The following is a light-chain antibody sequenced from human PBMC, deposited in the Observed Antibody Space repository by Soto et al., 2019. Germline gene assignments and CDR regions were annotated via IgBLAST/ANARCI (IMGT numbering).Light chain of an antibody. J-gene: IGLJ2*01. CDR2: GNT. Sequence: QAVVTQPPSLSGAPGQNIIISCTGGGSNIGAGFDVHWYQQLPGTAPKLLIYGNTNRPSGVPDRFSGSKSGTSASLVITGLQAEDEDDYYCQSYDTGLSGPVVFGGGTKLTVL. CDR1: GSNIGAGFD. V-gene: IGLV1-40*01. CDR3: QSYDTGLSGPVV.